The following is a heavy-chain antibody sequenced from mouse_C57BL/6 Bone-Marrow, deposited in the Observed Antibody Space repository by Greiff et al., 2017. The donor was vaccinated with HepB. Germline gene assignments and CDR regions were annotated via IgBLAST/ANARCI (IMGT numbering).Heavy chain of an antibody. CDR1: GFTFSDYY. D-gene: IGHD4-1*01. V-gene: IGHV5-16*01. Sequence: DVKLQESEGGLVQPGSSMKLSCTASGFTFSDYYMAWVRQVPEKGLEWVANINYDGSSTYYLDSLKSRFIISRDNAKNILYLQLSSLKSEDTATYYCAREHTGTFWYFDVWGTGTTVTVSS. CDR3: AREHTGTFWYFDV. CDR2: INYDGSST. J-gene: IGHJ1*03.